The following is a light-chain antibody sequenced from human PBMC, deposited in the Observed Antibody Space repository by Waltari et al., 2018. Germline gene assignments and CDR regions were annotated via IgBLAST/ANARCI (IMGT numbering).Light chain of an antibody. J-gene: IGKJ4*01. CDR3: QQYNSYSLLT. CDR1: QSISNW. V-gene: IGKV1-5*03. CDR2: KAS. Sequence: DIQMTQSPSTLSASVGDRFTITCRASQSISNWLAWYQQKPGKAPKLLGYKASTLESGVPSRFSGSVSGTEFTLTISSLQPDDFATYYCQQYNSYSLLTFGGGTKVEIK.